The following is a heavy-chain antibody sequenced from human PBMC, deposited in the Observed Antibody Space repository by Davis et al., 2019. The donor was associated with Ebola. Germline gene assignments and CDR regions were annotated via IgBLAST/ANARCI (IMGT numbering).Heavy chain of an antibody. D-gene: IGHD1-26*01. CDR2: INHSGST. CDR3: ARLYRKPYYYYYYGMDV. Sequence: SETLSLTCAVYGGSFSGYYWSWIRQPPGKGLEWIGEINHSGSTNYNPSLKSRVTISVDTSKNQFSLKLSSVTAADTAVYYCARLYRKPYYYYYYGMDVWGQGTTVTVSS. V-gene: IGHV4-34*01. J-gene: IGHJ6*02. CDR1: GGSFSGYY.